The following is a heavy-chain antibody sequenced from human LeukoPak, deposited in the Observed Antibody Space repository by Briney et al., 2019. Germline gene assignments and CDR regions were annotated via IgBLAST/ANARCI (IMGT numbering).Heavy chain of an antibody. CDR1: GFTFSSYS. D-gene: IGHD6-13*01. Sequence: PGGSLRLSCAASGFTFSSYSMSWVRQAPGKGLEWVSAISGSGGSTYYADSVKGRFTISRDNSKNTLYLQMNSLRAEDTAVYYCAKILVGQQLRNHPNGWVGRNYYYGMDVWGQGTTVTVSS. J-gene: IGHJ6*02. CDR3: AKILVGQQLRNHPNGWVGRNYYYGMDV. CDR2: ISGSGGST. V-gene: IGHV3-23*01.